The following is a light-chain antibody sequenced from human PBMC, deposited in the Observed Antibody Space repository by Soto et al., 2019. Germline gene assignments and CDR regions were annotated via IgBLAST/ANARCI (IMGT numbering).Light chain of an antibody. V-gene: IGKV3-20*01. Sequence: DIVLTQSPGTLSLSPGERATLSCRASQSVSTTYLAWYQQKPGQAPRLLISGASNRATDIPDRLSGSGSGTEFTLTSSRLEPEDFAVYYCQQYMNLPWTFGQGTTVEIK. J-gene: IGKJ1*01. CDR3: QQYMNLPWT. CDR1: QSVSTTY. CDR2: GAS.